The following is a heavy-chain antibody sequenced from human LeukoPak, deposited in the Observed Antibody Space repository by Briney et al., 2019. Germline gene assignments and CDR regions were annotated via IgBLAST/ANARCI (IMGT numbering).Heavy chain of an antibody. Sequence: SETLSLTCTVSGGSISSGSYYWSWIRQPAGKGLEWIGRIYTSGSTNYNPSLKSRVTISVDTSKNQFSLKLSSVTAADTAVYYCARDRALTMVRGIDYWGQGTLVTVSS. D-gene: IGHD3-10*01. CDR3: ARDRALTMVRGIDY. CDR2: IYTSGST. J-gene: IGHJ4*02. CDR1: GGSISSGSYY. V-gene: IGHV4-61*02.